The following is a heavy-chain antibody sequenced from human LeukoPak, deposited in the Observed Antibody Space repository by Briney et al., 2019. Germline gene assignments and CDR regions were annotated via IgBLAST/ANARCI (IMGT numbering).Heavy chain of an antibody. CDR3: AREDRRGDKPLDY. V-gene: IGHV4-31*03. J-gene: IGHJ4*02. CDR1: GGSISSGGYY. D-gene: IGHD3-10*01. Sequence: PSQTLSLTCTVSGGSISSGGYYWTWIRQHPGKGLEWIGNIYYTGSIHYNPSLKSRVTISVDTSKNQFSPKLSSVTAADTAVYYCAREDRRGDKPLDYWGQGTLVTVSS. CDR2: IYYTGSI.